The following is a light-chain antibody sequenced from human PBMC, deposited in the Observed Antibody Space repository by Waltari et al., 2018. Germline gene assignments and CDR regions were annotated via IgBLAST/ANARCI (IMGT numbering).Light chain of an antibody. Sequence: QPALTQPASVSGSPGQSITISCTRSSSDLGGYSFVSWYQQHPGKAPTLLIYDASHRPSGVSNRFSGSKSGHTASLTISGLQPEDEADYYCSSYTSIIPPFLFGTGTKVTVL. J-gene: IGLJ1*01. V-gene: IGLV2-14*01. CDR1: SSDLGGYSF. CDR3: SSYTSIIPPFL. CDR2: DAS.